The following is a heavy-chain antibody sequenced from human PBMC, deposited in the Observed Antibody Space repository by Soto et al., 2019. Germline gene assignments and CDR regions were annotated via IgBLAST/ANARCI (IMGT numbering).Heavy chain of an antibody. J-gene: IGHJ4*02. CDR3: AKGRTFFDF. V-gene: IGHV3-23*01. D-gene: IGHD3-16*01. Sequence: EEQVSESGGALVQPGGSLRLSCAASGFNFNTFAMSWIRQAPGKGLEWVSHISSSGGSRDYADSVKGRFTISRDDSKNTLYLQMDSLRAEDAAVYYCAKGRTFFDFWGQGTLVTVSS. CDR1: GFNFNTFA. CDR2: ISSSGGSR.